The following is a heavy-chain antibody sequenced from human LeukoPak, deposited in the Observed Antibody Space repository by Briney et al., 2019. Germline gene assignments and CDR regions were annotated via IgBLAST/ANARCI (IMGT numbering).Heavy chain of an antibody. D-gene: IGHD6-13*01. CDR2: ISSSSSRTI. J-gene: IGHJ4*02. CDR3: ARDLTIAAAGFFDY. CDR1: GFTFSNYS. V-gene: IGHV3-48*02. Sequence: GGSLRLSCAASGFTFSNYSMNWVRQAPGKGLEWVSHISSSSSRTIYYADSVKGRFTISRDNAKNSLYLQMNSLRDEDTAVYYCARDLTIAAAGFFDYWGQGTLVTVSS.